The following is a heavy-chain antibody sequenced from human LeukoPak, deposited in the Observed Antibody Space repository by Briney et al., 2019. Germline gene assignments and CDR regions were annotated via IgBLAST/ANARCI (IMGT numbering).Heavy chain of an antibody. CDR2: IYSGGST. CDR3: ARARYFDWLLSSCAFDI. V-gene: IGHV3-66*02. J-gene: IGHJ3*02. CDR1: GFTVSSNY. Sequence: GGSLRLSCAASGFTVSSNYMSWVRQAPGKGLEWVSVIYSGGSTYYADSVKGRFTISRDNSKNTLYLQMNSLRAEDTAVYYCARARYFDWLLSSCAFDIWGQGTVVTVSS. D-gene: IGHD3-9*01.